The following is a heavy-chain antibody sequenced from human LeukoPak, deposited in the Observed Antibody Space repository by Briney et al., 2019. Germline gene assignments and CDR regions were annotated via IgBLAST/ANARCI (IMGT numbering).Heavy chain of an antibody. CDR2: IYTSGST. CDR3: AREYSSGWDRHGYFDY. J-gene: IGHJ4*02. Sequence: GSLRLSCAASGFTFSSYSMNWIRQPAGKGLEWIGRIYTSGSTNYNPSLKSRVTISVDTSKNQFSLKLSSVTAADTAVYYCAREYSSGWDRHGYFDYWGQGTLVTVSS. D-gene: IGHD6-19*01. V-gene: IGHV4-4*07. CDR1: GFTFSSYS.